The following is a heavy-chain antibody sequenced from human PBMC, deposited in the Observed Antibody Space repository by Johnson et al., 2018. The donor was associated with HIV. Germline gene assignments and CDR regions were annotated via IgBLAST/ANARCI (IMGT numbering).Heavy chain of an antibody. CDR1: GFNFSSYA. V-gene: IGHV3-30-3*01. Sequence: QVQLVESGGGVVQPGRSLRLSCAASGFNFSSYAMHWVRQAPGKGLEWVAVISYDGSNKYYADSGKGRFTISRDNSRNTLYQQMNSPRAEDTAVYYCARDWDDTAFDIWGQGTMVTVSS. J-gene: IGHJ3*02. CDR3: ARDWDDTAFDI. D-gene: IGHD3-22*01. CDR2: ISYDGSNK.